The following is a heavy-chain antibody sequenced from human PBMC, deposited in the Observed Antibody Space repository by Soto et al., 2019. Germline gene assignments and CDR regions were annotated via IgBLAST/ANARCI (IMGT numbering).Heavy chain of an antibody. CDR3: AGVVWFCGRDV. CDR2: TYYRSKWIH. CDR1: GDSVSSSSAA. D-gene: IGHD3-16*01. V-gene: IGHV6-1*01. Sequence: QVELQQSGPGLVKPSQTLSLTCDISGDSVSSSSAAWNWIRQSPSRGLEWLGRTYYRSKWIHEYPVSMVSRITSSPGTPRDQFSRHRGSLTPEERAVYSCAGVVWFCGRDVWGQGTPVTVSS. J-gene: IGHJ6*02.